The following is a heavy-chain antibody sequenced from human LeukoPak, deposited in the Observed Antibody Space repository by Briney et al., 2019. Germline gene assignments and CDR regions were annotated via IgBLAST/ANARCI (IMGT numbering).Heavy chain of an antibody. J-gene: IGHJ4*02. V-gene: IGHV3-7*01. Sequence: WGSLRLSCAASGFTFSSYWMIGVRQAPGKGLGWVANIKQDGSEKYYVDSVKGRFTISRDNAKNSLYLQMNSLRAEDTAVYYCARDDHYFDYWGQGTLVTVSS. CDR2: IKQDGSEK. CDR3: ARDDHYFDY. CDR1: GFTFSSYW.